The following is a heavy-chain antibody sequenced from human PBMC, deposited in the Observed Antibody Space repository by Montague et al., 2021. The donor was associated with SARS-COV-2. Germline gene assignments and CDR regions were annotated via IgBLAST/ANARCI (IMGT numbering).Heavy chain of an antibody. CDR1: GFTFSSYS. D-gene: IGHD5-12*01. CDR3: ARDLVATIMSGWFDP. V-gene: IGHV3-21*01. J-gene: IGHJ5*02. Sequence: SLRLSCAASGFTFSSYSMNWVRQAPGKGLEWVSSISSSSSYIYYADSVKGRFTISRDNAKNSLYPQMNSLRAEDTAVYYCARDLVATIMSGWFDPWGQGTLVTVSS. CDR2: ISSSSSYI.